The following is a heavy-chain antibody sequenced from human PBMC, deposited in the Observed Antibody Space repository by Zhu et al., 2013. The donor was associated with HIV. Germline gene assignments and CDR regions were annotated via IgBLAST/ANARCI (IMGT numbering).Heavy chain of an antibody. Sequence: QVQLVQSGAEVKKPGASVKVSCKASGYTFTGYYMHWVRQAPGQGLEWMGWINPNSGGTNCAQKFQGWVTMTRDTSISTAYMELSRLRSGDTAVYYCARGGRRMYYYDSSGYYSIYFDYWGQGTLVTVSS. CDR3: ARGGRRMYYYDSSGYYSIYFDY. CDR1: GYTFTGYY. V-gene: IGHV1-2*04. J-gene: IGHJ4*02. D-gene: IGHD3-22*01. CDR2: INPNSGGT.